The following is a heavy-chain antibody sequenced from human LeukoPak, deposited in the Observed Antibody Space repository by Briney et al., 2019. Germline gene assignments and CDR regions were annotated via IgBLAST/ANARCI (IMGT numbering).Heavy chain of an antibody. D-gene: IGHD2-15*01. CDR2: IIPILGIA. CDR3: ARDIGYCSGGSCLPNKLYYYYGMDV. Sequence: GASVTVSFKASGGTFISYAISWVGQAPGQGLEWMGRIIPILGIANYAQKFQGRVTITADKSTSTAYMELSSLRSEDTAVYYCARDIGYCSGGSCLPNKLYYYYGMDVWGQGATVTVSS. V-gene: IGHV1-69*04. J-gene: IGHJ6*02. CDR1: GGTFISYA.